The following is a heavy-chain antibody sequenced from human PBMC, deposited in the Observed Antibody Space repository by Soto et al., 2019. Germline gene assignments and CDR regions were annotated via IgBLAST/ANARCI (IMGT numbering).Heavy chain of an antibody. CDR3: PRHGGPNDIHY. CDR1: GFIFRTSW. J-gene: IGHJ4*02. D-gene: IGHD1-1*01. CDR2: INVGGGEI. V-gene: IGHV3-7*03. Sequence: EVQLVESGGGLVQPGGSLRLSCEASGFIFRTSWMTWVRQPPGKGLEWVASINVGGGEIYHVGYVRGRFTASRDTAMTALYLHMNSLRGEYTAVSYCPRHGGPNDIHYWGQGAQVIVSS.